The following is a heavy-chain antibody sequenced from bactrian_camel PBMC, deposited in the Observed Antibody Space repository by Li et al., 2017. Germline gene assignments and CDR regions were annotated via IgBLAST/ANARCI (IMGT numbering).Heavy chain of an antibody. D-gene: IGHD1*01. CDR1: GVTFARYD. CDR2: ITSGVNSGGNT. J-gene: IGHJ4*01. V-gene: IGHV3S40*01. CDR3: ATGGLGLAVRLDNY. Sequence: DVQLVESGGGLVQPGGSLRLSCAGSGVTFARYDMRWVRQAPGKGLEWVSTITSGVNSGGNTYYADSVKGRFTISRDNAKNTLYLQMSSLKPEDTAMYYCATGGLGLAVRLDNYWGQRTQVTVS.